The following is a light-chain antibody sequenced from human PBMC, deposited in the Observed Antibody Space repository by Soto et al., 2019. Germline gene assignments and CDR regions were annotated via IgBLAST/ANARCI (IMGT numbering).Light chain of an antibody. V-gene: IGKV3-11*01. CDR2: GAS. Sequence: EIVLTQSPATLSLSPGERATLSCRASQSVSSYLAWYQQKPGQAPRLLNYGASNRATGIPARFSGSGSGTDFTLTISSLEPEDFAVYYCQQRSNWPQLTFGGGTKVEIK. CDR1: QSVSSY. CDR3: QQRSNWPQLT. J-gene: IGKJ4*01.